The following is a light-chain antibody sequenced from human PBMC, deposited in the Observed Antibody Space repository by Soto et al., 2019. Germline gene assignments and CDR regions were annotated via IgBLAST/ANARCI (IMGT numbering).Light chain of an antibody. CDR1: SSDVGGYNF. V-gene: IGLV2-11*01. J-gene: IGLJ3*02. Sequence: QSALTQPRSVSGSPGQSVTISCTGTSSDVGGYNFVSWYQQHPGKAPKVMIYDVSKRPSGVPDRFSGSKSGNTASLTISGLQAEDEADYSCCSFAGSYTWVFGGGTKLTVL. CDR2: DVS. CDR3: CSFAGSYTWV.